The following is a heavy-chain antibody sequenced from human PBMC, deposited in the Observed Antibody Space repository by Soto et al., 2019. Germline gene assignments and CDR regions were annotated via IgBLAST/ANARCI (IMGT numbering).Heavy chain of an antibody. CDR2: IDPSDSYT. D-gene: IGHD6-6*01. CDR3: ATHSTIADRPGDYYYYYGREV. Sequence: GESLKISFKGSGYSFTSYLISWVRQMPVKGLAWMGRIDPSDSYTNYSPSFQGHVTISADKSISTAYLQWSSLKASDTAMYYCATHSTIADRPGDYYYYYGREVFSQVTTVTFCS. V-gene: IGHV5-10-1*01. J-gene: IGHJ6*02. CDR1: GYSFTSYL.